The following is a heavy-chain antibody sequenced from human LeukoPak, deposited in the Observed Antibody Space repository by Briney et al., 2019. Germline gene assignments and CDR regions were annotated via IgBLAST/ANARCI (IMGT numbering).Heavy chain of an antibody. CDR2: MNPGSGDT. D-gene: IGHD3-9*01. Sequence: ASVKVSCKASGYTFTTHDLTWVRQATGRGLEWMGWMNPGSGDTAYAQKFQGRVTMTRDTSMSTAYMELNSLGSEDTAIYYCARGLGDYNTDWFPVSGYWGQGTSVTVSS. V-gene: IGHV1-8*01. CDR1: GYTFTTHD. CDR3: ARGLGDYNTDWFPVSGY. J-gene: IGHJ4*02.